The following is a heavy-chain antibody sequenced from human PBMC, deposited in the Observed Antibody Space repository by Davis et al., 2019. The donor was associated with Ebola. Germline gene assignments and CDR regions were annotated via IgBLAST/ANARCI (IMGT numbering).Heavy chain of an antibody. D-gene: IGHD6-6*01. CDR2: INHSGST. Sequence: SETLSLTCAVYGGSFSGYYWSWIRQPPGKWLEWIGEINHSGSTNYNPSLKSRVTISVDTSKNQFSLKLSSVTAADTAVYYCARVGSIAARPDFYYYYGMDVWGQGTTVTVSS. J-gene: IGHJ6*02. CDR1: GGSFSGYY. V-gene: IGHV4-34*01. CDR3: ARVGSIAARPDFYYYYGMDV.